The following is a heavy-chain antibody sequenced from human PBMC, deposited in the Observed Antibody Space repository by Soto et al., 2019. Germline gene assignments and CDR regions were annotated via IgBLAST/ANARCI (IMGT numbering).Heavy chain of an antibody. D-gene: IGHD1-1*01. CDR2: IYPSGNT. Sequence: SETLSLTCAVSGGSISSSNWWSWVRRPPGKELEWIGEIYPSGNTNYNPSLKGRVTISVDRSKNLFSLKVNFVTAADTAVYYCAKGMGVASGGPLEYWGQGTLVTVSS. CDR1: GGSISSSNW. J-gene: IGHJ4*02. V-gene: IGHV4-4*02. CDR3: AKGMGVASGGPLEY.